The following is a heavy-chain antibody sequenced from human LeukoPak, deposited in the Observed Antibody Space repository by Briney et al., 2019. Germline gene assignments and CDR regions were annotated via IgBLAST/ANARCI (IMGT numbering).Heavy chain of an antibody. CDR1: GFTFSRYT. CDR2: IRGSGGST. CDR3: AKGIFDGSGQNIDY. D-gene: IGHD3-22*01. J-gene: IGHJ4*02. V-gene: IGHV3-23*01. Sequence: PGGSLRLSCAASGFTFSRYTINWVRQAPGKGLEWVSAIRGSGGSTYYADSVKGRFTISRDNSKNTLYLQMNSLRVEDTALYYCAKGIFDGSGQNIDYWGQGTLVTVSS.